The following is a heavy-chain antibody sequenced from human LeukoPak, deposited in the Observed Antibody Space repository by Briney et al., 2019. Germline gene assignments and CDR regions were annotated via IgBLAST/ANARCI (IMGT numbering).Heavy chain of an antibody. D-gene: IGHD3-16*02. CDR2: IIPIFGTA. CDR1: GGTFSSYA. V-gene: IGHV1-69*06. CDR3: ARVHYDYVWGSYRFDY. Sequence: WASVKVSCKASGGTFSSYAISWVRQAPGQGLEWMGGIIPIFGTANYAQKFQGRVTITADKSTSTAYMELSSLRSEDTAVYYCARVHYDYVWGSYRFDYWGQGTLVTVSS. J-gene: IGHJ4*02.